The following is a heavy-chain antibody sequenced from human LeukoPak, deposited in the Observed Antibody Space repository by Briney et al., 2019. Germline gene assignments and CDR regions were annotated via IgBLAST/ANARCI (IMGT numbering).Heavy chain of an antibody. J-gene: IGHJ4*02. D-gene: IGHD4-17*01. CDR2: ITGSSTYI. V-gene: IGHV3-21*01. CDR3: ARNYGDYGHYFDD. Sequence: PGGSLRLSCEASGFTFGSYRMNWVRQAPGKGLEWVSSITGSSTYIYYVDSVKGRFTISRDNAKNSLYLQMNSLRVEDTAVYYCARNYGDYGHYFDDWGQGALVTVSS. CDR1: GFTFGSYR.